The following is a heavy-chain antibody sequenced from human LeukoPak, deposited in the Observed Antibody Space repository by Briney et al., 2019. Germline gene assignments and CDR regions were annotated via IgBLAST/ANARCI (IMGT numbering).Heavy chain of an antibody. Sequence: PGGSLRLSCAASGFTFSSYAMSWVRQAPGKGLEWVSAISGSGGSTYYADSVKGRFTISRDNSKNTLYLQMNSLRAEDTAVYYCAKDTKKPDFWSGYAFDYWGQGTLVTVSS. CDR3: AKDTKKPDFWSGYAFDY. J-gene: IGHJ4*02. CDR1: GFTFSSYA. D-gene: IGHD3-3*01. CDR2: ISGSGGST. V-gene: IGHV3-23*01.